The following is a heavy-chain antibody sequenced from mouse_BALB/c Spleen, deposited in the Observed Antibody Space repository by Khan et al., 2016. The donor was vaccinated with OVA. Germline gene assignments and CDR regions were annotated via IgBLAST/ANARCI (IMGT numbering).Heavy chain of an antibody. V-gene: IGHV5-6*01. D-gene: IGHD1-1*01. CDR1: GFTFSTYG. CDR2: ISSGGSYT. Sequence: EVELVESGGVLVKPGGSLKLSCAASGFTFSTYGMSWVRQIPDKRLEWVATISSGGSYTYYLDSVKGRFTISRDNAKNTLYLQMNSLNSEDTAMYYCARLAYYYNSEGFAYWGQGTLVTVSA. CDR3: ARLAYYYNSEGFAY. J-gene: IGHJ3*01.